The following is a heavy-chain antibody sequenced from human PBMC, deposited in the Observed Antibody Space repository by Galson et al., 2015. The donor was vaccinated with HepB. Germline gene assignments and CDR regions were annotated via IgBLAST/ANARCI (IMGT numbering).Heavy chain of an antibody. CDR1: GYTFTGFY. Sequence: SVKVSCKASGYTFTGFYMHWVRQAPGQGLQWMAWINPKSGGPKYAHKFQGSVTITRDTSINTTYMELSRLSSDDTAVYYCARGTGHYYYGMDVWGQGTTVTVSS. CDR3: ARGTGHYYYGMDV. CDR2: INPKSGGP. J-gene: IGHJ6*02. V-gene: IGHV1-2*02.